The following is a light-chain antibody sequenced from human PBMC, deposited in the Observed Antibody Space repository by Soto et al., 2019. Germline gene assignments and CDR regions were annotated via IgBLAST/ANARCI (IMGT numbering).Light chain of an antibody. J-gene: IGKJ5*01. CDR3: QHRSIWPVS. CDR1: QSVGTY. Sequence: EIVLTHSPATLSLSPGERSTLSCRASQSVGTYLAWYQQKPGQSPRLLMFDVSNRATGIPARFSGSGSGTDFTLTISSLEPEDFGVYYCQHRSIWPVSFGQGTRLENK. V-gene: IGKV3-11*01. CDR2: DVS.